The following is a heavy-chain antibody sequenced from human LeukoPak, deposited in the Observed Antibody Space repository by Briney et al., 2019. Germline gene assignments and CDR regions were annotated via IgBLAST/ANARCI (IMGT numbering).Heavy chain of an antibody. CDR3: AKGSSSWSLGLDS. CDR1: GYTFTSYD. J-gene: IGHJ4*02. CDR2: ISTYGAKK. D-gene: IGHD6-13*01. Sequence: GASVKVSCKASGYTFTSYDITWVRRARGQGVEGMGWISTYGAKKNYAQKFQGRVTMTTDTSTSTVYMELRSLRSDDTAVYYCAKGSSSWSLGLDSWGQGNLVTVSS. V-gene: IGHV1-18*01.